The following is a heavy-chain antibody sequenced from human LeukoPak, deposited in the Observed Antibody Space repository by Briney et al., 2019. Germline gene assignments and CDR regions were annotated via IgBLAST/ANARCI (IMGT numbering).Heavy chain of an antibody. Sequence: PGGSLRLSCAASGFTFTSHALHWVRQAPGKGLEWVSYISSSCSTIYYADSVKGRFTISRDNAKNSLYLQMNSLRAEDTAVYYCARKPVTTWGGYYYYYGMDVWGQGTTVTVSS. CDR1: GFTFTSHA. CDR3: ARKPVTTWGGYYYYYGMDV. J-gene: IGHJ6*02. CDR2: ISSSCSTI. D-gene: IGHD4-17*01. V-gene: IGHV3-48*03.